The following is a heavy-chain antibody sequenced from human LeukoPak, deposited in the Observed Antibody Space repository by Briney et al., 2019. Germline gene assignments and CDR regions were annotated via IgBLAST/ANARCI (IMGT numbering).Heavy chain of an antibody. CDR2: IWYDGSNK. J-gene: IGHJ4*02. V-gene: IGHV3-33*08. CDR1: GFTFTSYS. Sequence: PSGGSLRLSCAASGFTFTSYSMNWVRQAPGKGLEWVAVIWYDGSNKYYADSVKGRFTISRDNAKNSLYLQMNSLRAEDTAVYYCARDVGAGDYWGQGTLVTVSS. D-gene: IGHD1-26*01. CDR3: ARDVGAGDY.